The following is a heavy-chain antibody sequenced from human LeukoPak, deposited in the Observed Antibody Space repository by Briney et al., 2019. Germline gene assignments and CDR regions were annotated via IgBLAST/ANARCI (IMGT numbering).Heavy chain of an antibody. CDR2: ISAYNGNT. J-gene: IGHJ4*02. CDR1: GYTFTSYD. V-gene: IGHV1-18*01. D-gene: IGHD3-3*01. Sequence: GASVKVSCKASGYTFTSYDISWVRQAPGQGLEWMGWISAYNGNTNYAQKLQGRVTMTTDTSTSTAYMELRSLRSDDTAVYYCARDSSSVYYDFWSGYPDYWGQGTLVTVSS. CDR3: ARDSSSVYYDFWSGYPDY.